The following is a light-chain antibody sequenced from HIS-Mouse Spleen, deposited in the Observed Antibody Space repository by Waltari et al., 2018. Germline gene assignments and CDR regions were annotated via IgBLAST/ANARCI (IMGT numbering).Light chain of an antibody. CDR1: SSYVGGYNL. J-gene: IGLJ3*02. Sequence: QSALTQPASVPGSPGQSITISCPGTSSYVGGYNLVSWYPQHPGKAPKLMIYEGSKRPSGVSNRFSGSKSGNTASLTISGLQAEDEADYYCCSYAGSSTWVFGGGTKLTVL. CDR3: CSYAGSSTWV. CDR2: EGS. V-gene: IGLV2-23*01.